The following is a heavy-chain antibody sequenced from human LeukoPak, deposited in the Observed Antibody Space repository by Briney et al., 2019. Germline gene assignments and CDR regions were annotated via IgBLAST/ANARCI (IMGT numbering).Heavy chain of an antibody. CDR2: ISYDGSNK. D-gene: IGHD6-13*01. J-gene: IGHJ4*02. CDR3: ANSGLEQQLLLVY. CDR1: GFTFSSCG. Sequence: GRPLRLSCAASGFTFSSCGMHWIRQAPGKGLEWVAVISYDGSNKYYTYSVKVRFTISRDNSKNTLYLKMNSLRAEETAVYYCANSGLEQQLLLVYWGQGTMVTVSS. V-gene: IGHV3-30*18.